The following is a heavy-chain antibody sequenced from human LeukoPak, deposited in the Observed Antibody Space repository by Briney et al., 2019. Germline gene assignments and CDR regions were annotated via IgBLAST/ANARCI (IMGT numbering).Heavy chain of an antibody. V-gene: IGHV3-48*01. CDR2: ISTTSSSTI. J-gene: IGHJ4*02. CDR3: ARDRGSSGYHFDY. D-gene: IGHD3-22*01. CDR1: GFTFSDYS. Sequence: GGSLRLSCAASGFTFSDYSMNWVRQAPGKGLEWVSYISTTSSSTIYYADSVKGPFTISRDNAKNSLYLQMNSLRAEDTAVYYCARDRGSSGYHFDYWGQGTLVTASS.